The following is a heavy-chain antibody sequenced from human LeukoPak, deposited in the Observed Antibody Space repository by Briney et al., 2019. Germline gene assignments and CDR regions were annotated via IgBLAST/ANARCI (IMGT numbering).Heavy chain of an antibody. J-gene: IGHJ6*02. CDR3: ARDRVGLAMDV. V-gene: IGHV4-59*02. D-gene: IGHD3/OR15-3a*01. Sequence: GSLRLSCAASGFTVSSSYMSWVRQPPGKGLEWIGFIYNSGSANYNPSLKSRLIISLDTSKNQFSLKLTSVIAADTAVYYCARDRVGLAMDVWGQGTTVTVSS. CDR2: IYNSGSA. CDR1: GFTVSSSY.